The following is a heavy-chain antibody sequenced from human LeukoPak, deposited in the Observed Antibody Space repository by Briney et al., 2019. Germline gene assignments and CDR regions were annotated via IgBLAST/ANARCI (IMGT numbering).Heavy chain of an antibody. V-gene: IGHV3-11*01. Sequence: GGSLRLSCAASGFTLSDYYTSWIRDAPGRGLEWVSYISSSGSTIYNTDSARGRFTTSRDNTKNSLYLQMNSLRAEDTAVYYCARDTYYYDSSGYSWGQGTLVTVSS. D-gene: IGHD3-22*01. CDR1: GFTLSDYY. J-gene: IGHJ5*02. CDR3: ARDTYYYDSSGYS. CDR2: ISSSGSTI.